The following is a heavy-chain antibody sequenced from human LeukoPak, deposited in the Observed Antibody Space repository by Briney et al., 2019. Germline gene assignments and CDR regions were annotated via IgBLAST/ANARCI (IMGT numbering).Heavy chain of an antibody. CDR1: GGSISSSSYY. V-gene: IGHV4-39*01. CDR2: IYYSGST. Sequence: SETLSLTCTVSGGSISSSSYYWGWIRQPPGKGLEWIGSIYYSGSTYYNPSLKSRVTISVDTSKNQFSLKLSSVTAADTAVYYCARHSGYSSDWFDPWGQGTLVTVSS. D-gene: IGHD6-13*01. CDR3: ARHSGYSSDWFDP. J-gene: IGHJ5*02.